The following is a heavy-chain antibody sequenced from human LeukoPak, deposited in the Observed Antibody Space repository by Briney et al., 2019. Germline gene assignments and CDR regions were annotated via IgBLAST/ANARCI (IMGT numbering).Heavy chain of an antibody. J-gene: IGHJ4*02. Sequence: GETPKNTGYGAGQKSTTYWIGAVAPLPGKGLEWMGIIHPGDSDTRYSPSFQGQVTISADKSISTAYLQWSSLKASDTAMYYCARRNDGYFDYWGQGTLVTVYS. CDR3: ARRNDGYFDY. D-gene: IGHD3-16*01. CDR1: GQKSTTYW. CDR2: IHPGDSDT. V-gene: IGHV5-51*01.